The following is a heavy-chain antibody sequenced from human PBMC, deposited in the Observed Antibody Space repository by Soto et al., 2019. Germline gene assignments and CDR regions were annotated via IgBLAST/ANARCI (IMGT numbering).Heavy chain of an antibody. CDR3: ARERRDAYNLFYGMDV. D-gene: IGHD1-1*01. Sequence: ASVKVSCKASGYTFSTYYMHWVRQAPGQGYEWMGIINPSGGSTTYAQILQGRVTMTIDTSTSTAYMELRSLRSDDAAVYYCARERRDAYNLFYGMDVWGQGTTVTVSS. CDR1: GYTFSTYY. J-gene: IGHJ6*02. CDR2: INPSGGST. V-gene: IGHV1-46*01.